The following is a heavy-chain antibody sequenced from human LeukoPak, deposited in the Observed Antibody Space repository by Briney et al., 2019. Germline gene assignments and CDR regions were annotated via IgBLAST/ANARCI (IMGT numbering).Heavy chain of an antibody. CDR3: ARLTSSWSFDY. D-gene: IGHD6-13*01. V-gene: IGHV5-51*01. CDR1: GYSFTNYW. CDR2: ISPDGSDT. J-gene: IGHJ4*02. Sequence: GESLKISCKGSGYSFTNYWIGWVRQMPGKGLEWMGIISPDGSDTRYSPSFQGQVTISADKSITTAYLQWSSLKASDTSMYYCARLTSSWSFDYWGQGTLVTVSS.